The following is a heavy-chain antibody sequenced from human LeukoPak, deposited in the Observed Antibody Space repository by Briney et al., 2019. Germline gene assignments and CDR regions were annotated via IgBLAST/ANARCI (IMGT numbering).Heavy chain of an antibody. V-gene: IGHV1-3*01. CDR3: ARGRLDVLLWFGDAFGI. CDR1: GYTFTSYA. J-gene: IGHJ3*02. Sequence: ASVKVSCKASGYTFTSYAMHWVRQAPGQRLEWMGWINAGNGNTKYSQKFQGRVTITRDTSASTAYMELSSLRSEDTAVYYCARGRLDVLLWFGDAFGIWGQGTMVTVSS. D-gene: IGHD3-10*01. CDR2: INAGNGNT.